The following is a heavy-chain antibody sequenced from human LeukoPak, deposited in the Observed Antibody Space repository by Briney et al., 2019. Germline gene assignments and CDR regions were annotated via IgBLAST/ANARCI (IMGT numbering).Heavy chain of an antibody. CDR1: GYSFTTYE. CDR2: INTRNGNA. V-gene: IGHV1-18*01. CDR3: ARNYLRLGL. D-gene: IGHD3-10*01. J-gene: IGHJ4*02. Sequence: GASVKVSCKASGYSFTTYEIIWVRQAPGQGLEWIGWINTRNGNANYAHQLQGRVTVTTDTSTSTSYMELASLRFDDTAIYYCARNYLRLGLWGQGTLVTVSS.